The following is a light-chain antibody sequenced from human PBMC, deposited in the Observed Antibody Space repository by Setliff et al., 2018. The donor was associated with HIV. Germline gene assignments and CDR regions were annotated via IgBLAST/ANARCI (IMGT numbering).Light chain of an antibody. V-gene: IGLV2-14*01. J-gene: IGLJ1*01. Sequence: QSALTQPASVSGSPGQSITISCTGTSSDVGGYNYVSRYQQHPGKAPKLLIFEVTNRPSGISNRFSASKSDNTASLTISRLQAEDEADYYCSSFTSSGTYVFGTGTKVTVL. CDR3: SSFTSSGTYV. CDR1: SSDVGGYNY. CDR2: EVT.